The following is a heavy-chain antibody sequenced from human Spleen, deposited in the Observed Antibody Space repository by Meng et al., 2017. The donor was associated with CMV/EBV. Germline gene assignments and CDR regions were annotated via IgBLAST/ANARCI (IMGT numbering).Heavy chain of an antibody. J-gene: IGHJ3*02. CDR2: ISGSGGST. D-gene: IGHD6-19*01. V-gene: IGHV3-23*01. CDR1: GFTFSSYA. Sequence: GESLKISCAASGFTFSSYAMSWVRQAPGKGLEWVSAISGSGGSTYYADSVKGRFTTSRDNSKNTLYLQMNSLRAEDTAVYYCAKEAVFGSGWYVGAFDIWGQGTMVTVSS. CDR3: AKEAVFGSGWYVGAFDI.